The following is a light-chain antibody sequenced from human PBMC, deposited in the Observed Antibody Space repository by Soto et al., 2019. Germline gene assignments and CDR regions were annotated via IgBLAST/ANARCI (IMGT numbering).Light chain of an antibody. V-gene: IGKV1-39*01. J-gene: IGKJ5*01. CDR2: AES. CDR3: QQSYSTLSIT. CDR1: ESINRH. Sequence: DIKMTQSPSSLSASVGDRVTITCRASESINRHLNWYQQKPGKAPKLLIYAESSLQNGVPSRFSGSGSGTDFTLTISNLQPEDFATYYSQQSYSTLSITFGQGTRLEIK.